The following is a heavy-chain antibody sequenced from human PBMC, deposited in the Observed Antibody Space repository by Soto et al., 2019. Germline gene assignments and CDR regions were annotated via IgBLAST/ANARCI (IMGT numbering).Heavy chain of an antibody. D-gene: IGHD6-19*01. CDR2: ISGYNGNT. J-gene: IGHJ4*02. CDR3: TREVTGYGSGSCDY. V-gene: IGHV1-18*01. Sequence: QVRLVQSGAEVKKPGASVKVSCKASGYTFSNYGISWVRQAPGQGLEWMGLISGYNGNTIYAQKVQDRVTVTIDTSTNTAYMELRSLRSDDTAVYYCTREVTGYGSGSCDYWGQGTLVTVSS. CDR1: GYTFSNYG.